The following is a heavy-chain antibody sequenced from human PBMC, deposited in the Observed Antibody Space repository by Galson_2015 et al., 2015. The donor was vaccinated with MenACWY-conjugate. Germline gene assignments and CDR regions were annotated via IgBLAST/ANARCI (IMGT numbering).Heavy chain of an antibody. CDR1: GGTFSSYA. Sequence: CKASGGTFSSYAISWVRQAPGQGLEWMGGIIPIFGTANYAQKFQGRVTITADESTSTAYMELSSLRSEDTAVYYCARDSFRGYSGYDYVDYYYGMDVWGQGTTVTVSS. CDR3: ARDSFRGYSGYDYVDYYYGMDV. CDR2: IIPIFGTA. J-gene: IGHJ6*02. V-gene: IGHV1-69*01. D-gene: IGHD5-12*01.